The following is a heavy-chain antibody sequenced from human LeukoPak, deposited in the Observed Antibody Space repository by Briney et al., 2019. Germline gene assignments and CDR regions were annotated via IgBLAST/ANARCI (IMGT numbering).Heavy chain of an antibody. J-gene: IGHJ4*02. CDR3: ARSRSGSYYSDIDY. Sequence: RASVKVSCKASGYIFNSYGISWVRQAPGQGLEWMGWISTYSGNTNYAQKLQGRVTMTTDTSTSTAYMELRSLRSDDTAVYYCARSRSGSYYSDIDYWGQGTLVTVSS. CDR1: GYIFNSYG. V-gene: IGHV1-18*01. D-gene: IGHD3-10*01. CDR2: ISTYSGNT.